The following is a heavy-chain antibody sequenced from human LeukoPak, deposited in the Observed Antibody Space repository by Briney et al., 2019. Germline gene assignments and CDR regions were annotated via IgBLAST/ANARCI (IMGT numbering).Heavy chain of an antibody. CDR3: ARGGVVVITSFDY. J-gene: IGHJ4*02. D-gene: IGHD3-22*01. V-gene: IGHV1-2*02. CDR2: INPNSGDT. Sequence: ASVKVSCKASGYTFTGYYMHWVRQAPGQGLEWMGWINPNSGDTNYAQKFQGRVTMTRDTSISTAYMELSRLRSDDTAVYYCARGGVVVITSFDYWGQGTLVTVSS. CDR1: GYTFTGYY.